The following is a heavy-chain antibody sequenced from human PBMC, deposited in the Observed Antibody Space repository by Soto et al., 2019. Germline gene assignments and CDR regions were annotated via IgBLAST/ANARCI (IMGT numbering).Heavy chain of an antibody. V-gene: IGHV4-59*08. Sequence: SETLSLTCTVSGGSXNSYCWSWIRQPPGKGLEWIAYIFDSGNANYNPSLKSRVTISVDTSKNQFSLKLTSVTAADTAVYYCARHRRTTVAKFYFDNWGQGALVTVSS. D-gene: IGHD4-4*01. CDR3: ARHRRTTVAKFYFDN. CDR2: IFDSGNA. CDR1: GGSXNSYC. J-gene: IGHJ4*02.